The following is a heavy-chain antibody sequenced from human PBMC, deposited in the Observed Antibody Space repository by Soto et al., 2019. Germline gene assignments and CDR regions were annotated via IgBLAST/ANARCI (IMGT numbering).Heavy chain of an antibody. J-gene: IGHJ4*02. Sequence: LSLTCAVYGGSFSGYYWSLIRQPPGKGLEWIGEINHSGSTNYNPSLKSRVTISVDTSKNQFSLKLSSVTAADTAVYYCAGGVRGASDPPDYWGQGTLVTVSS. CDR3: AGGVRGASDPPDY. D-gene: IGHD3-10*01. CDR1: GGSFSGYY. CDR2: INHSGST. V-gene: IGHV4-34*01.